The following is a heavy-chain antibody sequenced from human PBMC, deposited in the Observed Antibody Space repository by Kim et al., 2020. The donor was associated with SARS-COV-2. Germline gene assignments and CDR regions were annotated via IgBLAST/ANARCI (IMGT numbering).Heavy chain of an antibody. CDR3: ATDRRWDDAHGAWYYYMGV. V-gene: IGHV3-33*01. D-gene: IGHD1-26*01. J-gene: IGHJ6*03. Sequence: GGSLRLSCAASGITFINYGMHWVRQAPGKGLDWVAVIWYDGSNTFYADSVRGRFTISRDNSKNTLYLEMNSLRAEDTAVYYCATDRRWDDAHGAWYYYMGVWGKGTTVTVSS. CDR1: GITFINYG. CDR2: IWYDGSNT.